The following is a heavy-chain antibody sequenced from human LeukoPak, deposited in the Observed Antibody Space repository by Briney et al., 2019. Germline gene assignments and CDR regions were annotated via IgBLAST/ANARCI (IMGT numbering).Heavy chain of an antibody. CDR3: AREEDNADEYLREDY. Sequence: PGGSLRLSCAASGFTFSTYSMNWVRQAPGKGLEWVSFISSSSSYIYYADSVKGRFTISRDNAKNSLYLQMSSLRAEDTAVYYCAREEDNADEYLREDYWGQGTLVTVSS. CDR1: GFTFSTYS. D-gene: IGHD2-15*01. J-gene: IGHJ4*02. V-gene: IGHV3-21*01. CDR2: ISSSSSYI.